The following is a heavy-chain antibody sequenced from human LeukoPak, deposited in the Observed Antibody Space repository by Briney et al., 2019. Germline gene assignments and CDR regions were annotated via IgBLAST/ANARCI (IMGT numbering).Heavy chain of an antibody. CDR2: INHSGST. D-gene: IGHD1-26*01. CDR1: GGSFSGYY. V-gene: IGHV4-34*01. CDR3: ARVAAKRIVGGLGYYYYGMDV. J-gene: IGHJ6*02. Sequence: PSETLSLTCAVYGGSFSGYYWSWIRQPPGKGLEWIGEINHSGSTNYNPSLKSRVTISVDTSKNQFSLKLSSVTAADTAVYYCARVAAKRIVGGLGYYYYGMDVWGQGTTVTVSS.